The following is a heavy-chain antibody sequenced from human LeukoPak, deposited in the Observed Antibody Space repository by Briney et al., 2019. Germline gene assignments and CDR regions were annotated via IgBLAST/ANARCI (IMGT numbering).Heavy chain of an antibody. J-gene: IGHJ4*02. Sequence: PGGSLRLSCAASGFTFSSYAMHWVRQAPGKGLEWVAVISYDGSNKYYADSVKGRFTISRDNSKNTLYLQMNSLRAEDTALYYCAKSFGYSYGNSWGQGTLVTVSS. D-gene: IGHD5-18*01. CDR1: GFTFSSYA. CDR3: AKSFGYSYGNS. CDR2: ISYDGSNK. V-gene: IGHV3-30-3*02.